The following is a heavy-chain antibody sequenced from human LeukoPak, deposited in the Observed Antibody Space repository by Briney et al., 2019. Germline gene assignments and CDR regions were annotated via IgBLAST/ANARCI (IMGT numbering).Heavy chain of an antibody. J-gene: IGHJ6*04. CDR1: GFNFRTYW. Sequence: GGSLRLSCAASGFNFRTYWMHWVRQAPGKGLVWVSRINSDGSNTTYADSVKGRFTVSRDNAMNTLYLQILSLRAEDTALYFCARGYGADVWGKGTMVTVSS. CDR3: ARGYGADV. CDR2: INSDGSNT. V-gene: IGHV3-74*01.